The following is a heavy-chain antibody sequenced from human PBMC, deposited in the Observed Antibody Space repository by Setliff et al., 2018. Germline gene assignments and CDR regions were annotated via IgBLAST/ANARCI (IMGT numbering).Heavy chain of an antibody. D-gene: IGHD2-21*01. CDR2: ISPYNGDA. V-gene: IGHV1-18*01. CDR1: GYNFITFG. J-gene: IGHJ4*02. Sequence: ASVKVSCKSSGYNFITFGVNWVRQVPGQGFEWMGWISPYNGDANYAQKFQGRVTMTTDTSTGTAYMELRALNYDDTAVYYCTRGRGPRVVVAVPLDHWGQGTLVTVSS. CDR3: TRGRGPRVVVAVPLDH.